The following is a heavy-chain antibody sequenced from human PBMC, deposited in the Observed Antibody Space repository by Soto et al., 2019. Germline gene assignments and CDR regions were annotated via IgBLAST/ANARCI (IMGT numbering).Heavy chain of an antibody. CDR1: GGSISTHY. V-gene: IGHV4-59*11. J-gene: IGHJ3*02. CDR3: AGGVGGSWGGAFDI. CDR2: IYYSGST. D-gene: IGHD3-16*01. Sequence: QVQLQESGPGLVKPSETLSLTCTVSGGSISTHYWSWMRQPPGKGLEWIGCIYYSGSTKYNPSLKSRVTISVDTSKNQFSLRLSSVTAADAAVYYCAGGVGGSWGGAFDIWGQGTMVTVSS.